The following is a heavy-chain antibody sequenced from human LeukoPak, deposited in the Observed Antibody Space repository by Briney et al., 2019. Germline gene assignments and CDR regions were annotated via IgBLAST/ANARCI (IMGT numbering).Heavy chain of an antibody. CDR1: GGTFSNSA. Sequence: SVKVSCKASGGTFSNSATSWVRQPPGQGLEWMGQIIPIYGAANYAHRFQDRVTITSDESTSTASMELTSLRSEDTAMYYCAREGRLYDSGGYSVFAAFDIWGQGTMVTVSS. J-gene: IGHJ3*02. CDR2: IIPIYGAA. CDR3: AREGRLYDSGGYSVFAAFDI. D-gene: IGHD3-22*01. V-gene: IGHV1-69*01.